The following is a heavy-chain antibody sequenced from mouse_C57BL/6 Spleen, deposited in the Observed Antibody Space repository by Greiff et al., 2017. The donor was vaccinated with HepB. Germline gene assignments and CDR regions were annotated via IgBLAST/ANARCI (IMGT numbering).Heavy chain of an antibody. CDR2: ISGGGGNT. D-gene: IGHD1-1*01. V-gene: IGHV5-9*01. CDR3: ARHRVSFYGSSYDYAMDY. Sequence: EVMLVESGGGLVKPGGSLKLSCAASGFTFSSYTMSWVRQTPEKRLEWVATISGGGGNTYYPDSVKGRFTISRDNAKNTLYLQMSSLRSEDTALYYCARHRVSFYGSSYDYAMDYWGQGTSVTVSS. J-gene: IGHJ4*01. CDR1: GFTFSSYT.